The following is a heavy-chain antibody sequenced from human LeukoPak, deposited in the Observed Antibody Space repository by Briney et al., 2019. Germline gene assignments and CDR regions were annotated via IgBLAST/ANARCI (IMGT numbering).Heavy chain of an antibody. CDR2: IYYSGST. CDR1: GGSISSYY. J-gene: IGHJ4*02. D-gene: IGHD6-6*01. CDR3: AGYGSSSSYYFDY. V-gene: IGHV4-59*08. Sequence: PSETLSLTCTVSGGSISSYYWSWIRQPPGKGLEWIGYIYYSGSTNYNPSLKSRVTISVDTSKNQFSLKLSSVTAADTAVYYCAGYGSSSSYYFDYWGQGTLVTVSS.